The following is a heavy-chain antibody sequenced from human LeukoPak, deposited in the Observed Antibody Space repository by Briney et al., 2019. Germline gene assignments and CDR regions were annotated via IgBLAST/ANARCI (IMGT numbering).Heavy chain of an antibody. Sequence: PSETLSLTCTVSGGSISSYYRSWIRQPPGKGLEWIGYIYYSGSTNYNPSLKSRVTISVDTSKNQFSLKLSSVTAADTAVYYCARDGMESLGDDAFDIWGQGTMVTVSS. CDR1: GGSISSYY. CDR2: IYYSGST. V-gene: IGHV4-59*01. CDR3: ARDGMESLGDDAFDI. J-gene: IGHJ3*02. D-gene: IGHD1-1*01.